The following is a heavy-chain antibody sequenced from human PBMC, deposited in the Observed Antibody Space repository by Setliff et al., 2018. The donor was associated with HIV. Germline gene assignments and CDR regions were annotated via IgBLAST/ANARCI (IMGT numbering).Heavy chain of an antibody. CDR2: IYYSGNT. J-gene: IGHJ6*03. CDR3: AGVNTAMARNYSYMDV. Sequence: KPSETLSLTCTVSGGSVSSTSYYWDWIRQSPGKGLEWIGNIYYSGNTDYNPSLKSRVTISVDTSKNQFFMKVTSVTAADTAVYYCAGVNTAMARNYSYMDVWGKGTTVTVS. V-gene: IGHV4-39*01. D-gene: IGHD5-18*01. CDR1: GGSVSSTSYY.